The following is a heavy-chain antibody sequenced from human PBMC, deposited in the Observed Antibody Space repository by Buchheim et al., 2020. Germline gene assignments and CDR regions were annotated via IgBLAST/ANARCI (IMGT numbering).Heavy chain of an antibody. D-gene: IGHD3-10*01. CDR1: GFTFSSYA. V-gene: IGHV3-23*01. CDR3: AKTYGSGSRLYVYYYGMDV. CDR2: ISGSGGST. J-gene: IGHJ6*02. Sequence: EVQLLESGGGLVQPGGSLRLSCAASGFTFSSYAMSWVRQAPGKGLEWVSAISGSGGSTYYADSVKGRFTIPRDNSKNTMYLQMNSLRAEDTAVYYCAKTYGSGSRLYVYYYGMDVWGQGTT.